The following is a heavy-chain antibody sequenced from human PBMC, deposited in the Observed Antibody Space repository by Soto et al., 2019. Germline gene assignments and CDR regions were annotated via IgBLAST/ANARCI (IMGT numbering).Heavy chain of an antibody. J-gene: IGHJ4*02. D-gene: IGHD3-16*01. V-gene: IGHV1-8*01. CDR3: ARRLERSGPYYLDS. Sequence: QVQLVQSGAEVKKTGASVKVSCKASGYTFATYDFAWVRQATGQGLEWMGWMNPYTGNTGYAQAFRGRLTMTRNTSITTAYMELSSLTSEDTAVYFCARRLERSGPYYLDSWGQGTLVTVSS. CDR1: GYTFATYD. CDR2: MNPYTGNT.